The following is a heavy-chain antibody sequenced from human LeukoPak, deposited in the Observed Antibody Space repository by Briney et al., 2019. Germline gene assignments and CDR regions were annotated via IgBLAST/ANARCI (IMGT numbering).Heavy chain of an antibody. CDR1: GFTFSSYA. V-gene: IGHV3-23*01. Sequence: GGALRLSCAASGFTFSSYAMTWVRQAPGKGLESVSTLSGSGDSTYYADSVKGRFTISRDSSKNTLFLQMNSLRAEDTAVYYCAITPPISSGYQRYFDYWGQGTLVTVSS. CDR2: LSGSGDST. J-gene: IGHJ4*02. D-gene: IGHD3-22*01. CDR3: AITPPISSGYQRYFDY.